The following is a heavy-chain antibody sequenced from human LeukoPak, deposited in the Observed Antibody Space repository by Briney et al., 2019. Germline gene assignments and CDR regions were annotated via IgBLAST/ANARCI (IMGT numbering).Heavy chain of an antibody. D-gene: IGHD3-10*01. CDR1: GYTFTSYG. J-gene: IGHJ4*02. V-gene: IGHV1-18*01. Sequence: ASVKVSRKASGYTFTSYGISWVRQAPGQGLEWMGWISAYNGNTNYAQKLQGRVTMTTDTSTSTAYMELRSLRSDDTAVYYCASYHYGSGSYSPLGYWGQGTLVTVSS. CDR2: ISAYNGNT. CDR3: ASYHYGSGSYSPLGY.